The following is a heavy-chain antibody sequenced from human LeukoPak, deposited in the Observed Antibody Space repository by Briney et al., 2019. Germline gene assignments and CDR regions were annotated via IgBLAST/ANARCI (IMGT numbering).Heavy chain of an antibody. CDR1: GFTFDDYG. D-gene: IGHD2-8*01. V-gene: IGHV3-23*01. J-gene: IGHJ1*01. CDR3: VKDRSNGWHPPKYFQH. Sequence: TGGSLRLSCAASGFTFDDYGMSWVRQPPGKGLEWVSAISASGGSTYYADSVKGRFTISRDNSKNTLYLQMNSLRAEDTAVYYCVKDRSNGWHPPKYFQHWGLGTLVTVSS. CDR2: ISASGGST.